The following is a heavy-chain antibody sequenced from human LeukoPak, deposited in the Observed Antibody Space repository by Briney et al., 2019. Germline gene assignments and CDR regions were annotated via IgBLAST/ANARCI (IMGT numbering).Heavy chain of an antibody. V-gene: IGHV1-8*01. D-gene: IGHD3-10*01. CDR3: ARGGYYYGSGTAFY. Sequence: ASVKVSCKASGYTFTSYDTNWVRQATGQGLEWMGWMNPNSGNTGYAQKFQGRVTMTRNTSISTAYMELSSLRSEDTAVYYCARGGYYYGSGTAFYWGQGTLVTVSS. J-gene: IGHJ4*02. CDR2: MNPNSGNT. CDR1: GYTFTSYD.